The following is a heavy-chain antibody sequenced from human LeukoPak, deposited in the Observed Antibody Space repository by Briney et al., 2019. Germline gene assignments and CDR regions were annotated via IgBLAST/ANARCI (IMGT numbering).Heavy chain of an antibody. Sequence: ASVKVSCKASAYTFTGYYVHWVRQAPGQGLEWMGWISAYNGNTNYAQKLQGRVTMTTDTSTSTAYMELRSLRSDDTAVYYCARDLTYGDRQNDYWGQGTLVTVSS. CDR1: AYTFTGYY. CDR2: ISAYNGNT. J-gene: IGHJ4*02. D-gene: IGHD4-17*01. CDR3: ARDLTYGDRQNDY. V-gene: IGHV1-18*04.